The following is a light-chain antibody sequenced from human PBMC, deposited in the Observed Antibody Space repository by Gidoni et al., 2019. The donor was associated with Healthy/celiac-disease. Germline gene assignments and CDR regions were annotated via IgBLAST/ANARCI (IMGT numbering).Light chain of an antibody. CDR1: QSISSY. CDR3: QRSYSTPLT. Sequence: DLQMTQSPSSLSASVGDRVTITCRASQSISSYLNWYQQKPGKAPKLLIYAASSLQSGVPSRFSGSGSGTDFTLTISSLQPEDFATYYCQRSYSTPLTFXPXTKVDIK. CDR2: AAS. V-gene: IGKV1-39*01. J-gene: IGKJ3*01.